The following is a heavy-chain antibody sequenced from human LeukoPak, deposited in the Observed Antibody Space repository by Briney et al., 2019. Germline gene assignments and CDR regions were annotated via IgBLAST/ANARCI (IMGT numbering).Heavy chain of an antibody. Sequence: QPGGSLRLSCAASGFTFSSYGMHWVRQAPGKGLEWVAFIRYDGSNKYYADSVKGRFTISRDNSKNTLYLQMNSLRAEDTAVYYCARVYYDSSGYYYYPPAWLDYWGQGTLVTVSS. CDR3: ARVYYDSSGYYYYPPAWLDY. J-gene: IGHJ4*02. CDR2: IRYDGSNK. V-gene: IGHV3-30*02. D-gene: IGHD3-22*01. CDR1: GFTFSSYG.